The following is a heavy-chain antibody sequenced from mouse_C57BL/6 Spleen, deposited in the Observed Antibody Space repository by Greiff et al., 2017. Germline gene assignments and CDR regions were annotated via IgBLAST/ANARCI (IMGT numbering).Heavy chain of an antibody. V-gene: IGHV5-17*01. J-gene: IGHJ2*01. Sequence: EVMLVESGGGLVKPGGSLKLSCAASGFTFSDYGMHWVRQAPEKGLEWVAYISSGSSIIYYADTVKGRFTISRDNAKNTLFLQMTSLRSEDTSMYYCARYHYGSSFYYFDYWGQGTTLTVSS. CDR2: ISSGSSII. CDR3: ARYHYGSSFYYFDY. CDR1: GFTFSDYG. D-gene: IGHD1-1*01.